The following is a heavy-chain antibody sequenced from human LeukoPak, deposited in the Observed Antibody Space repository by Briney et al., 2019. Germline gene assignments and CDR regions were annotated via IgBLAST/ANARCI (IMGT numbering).Heavy chain of an antibody. J-gene: IGHJ4*02. Sequence: SETLSLTCTVSGGSISSSSYYWGWIRQPPGKGLEWIGSIYYSGSTYYNPPLKSRVTISVDTSKNQFSLKLSSVTAADTAVYYCLALDYDFWSGCPDYWGQGTLVTVSS. CDR1: GGSISSSSYY. CDR3: LALDYDFWSGCPDY. V-gene: IGHV4-39*07. CDR2: IYYSGST. D-gene: IGHD3-3*01.